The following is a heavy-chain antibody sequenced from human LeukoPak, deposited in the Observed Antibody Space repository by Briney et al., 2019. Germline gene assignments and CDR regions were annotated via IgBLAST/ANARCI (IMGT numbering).Heavy chain of an antibody. J-gene: IGHJ4*02. D-gene: IGHD6-19*01. CDR3: ARGRYLALAIGNFDY. CDR2: VNWNSAYI. V-gene: IGHV3-9*01. Sequence: GGSLRLSCAASGFNFADYAMHWVRQAPGKGLEWVSGVNWNSAYIDYADSVKGRFTISRDNAKNSLHLQMNSLRAEDTAFYYCARGRYLALAIGNFDYWGQGTLVTVSS. CDR1: GFNFADYA.